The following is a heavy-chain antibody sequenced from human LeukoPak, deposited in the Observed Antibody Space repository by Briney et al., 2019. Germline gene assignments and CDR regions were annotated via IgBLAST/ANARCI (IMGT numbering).Heavy chain of an antibody. Sequence: PGGSLRLSCAASGFTFSNYGMHWVRQAPGKGLEWVAFIRYDGSNKYYADSVKGRFTISRDNAKNSLYLQMNSLRAEDMALYYRAKDQGDLTTVGPFDYWGQGTLVTVSS. D-gene: IGHD4-23*01. CDR1: GFTFSNYG. CDR2: IRYDGSNK. V-gene: IGHV3-30*02. J-gene: IGHJ4*02. CDR3: AKDQGDLTTVGPFDY.